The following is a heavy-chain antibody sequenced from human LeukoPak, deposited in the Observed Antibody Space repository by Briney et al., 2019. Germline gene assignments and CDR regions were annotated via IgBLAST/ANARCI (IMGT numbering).Heavy chain of an antibody. Sequence: ASVKVSCKVSGGTFSSYAISWVRQAPGQGLEWMEGIFPIFGTANYAQKFQGRVTITTDESTSTAYMELSSLRSEDTAVYYCARSVRYCSSTSCSVSWDDWGQGTLVTVSS. CDR3: ARSVRYCSSTSCSVSWDD. CDR2: IFPIFGTA. CDR1: GGTFSSYA. D-gene: IGHD2-2*01. V-gene: IGHV1-69*05. J-gene: IGHJ1*01.